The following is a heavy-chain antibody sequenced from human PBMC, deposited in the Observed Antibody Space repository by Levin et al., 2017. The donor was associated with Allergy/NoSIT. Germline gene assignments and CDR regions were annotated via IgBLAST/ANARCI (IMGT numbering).Heavy chain of an antibody. V-gene: IGHV3-49*03. CDR3: TRDRGRAAAGIIDPSFDY. J-gene: IGHJ4*02. CDR2: IRSQAYGGTT. Sequence: PGGSLRLSCTASGFTFGDYAMSWFRQAPGKGLEWVGFIRSQAYGGTTEYAASVKGRFTISRDDSKSIAYLQMSSLKTEDTAVYYCTRDRGRAAAGIIDPSFDYWGQGTLVTVSS. CDR1: GFTFGDYA. D-gene: IGHD6-13*01.